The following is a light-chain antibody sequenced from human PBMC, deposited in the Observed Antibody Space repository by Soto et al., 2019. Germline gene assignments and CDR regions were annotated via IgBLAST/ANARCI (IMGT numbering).Light chain of an antibody. CDR2: SAS. CDR3: QQYIYWPRR. Sequence: EFVLTQSPGTLSLSPGERATLSCRASQTVSSSLAWYQQKPGQAPRLLMYSASTRATGIPARFSGSGSGTEFTLTINSLQSEDFAVYYCQQYIYWPRRFGQGTKV. J-gene: IGKJ1*01. CDR1: QTVSSS. V-gene: IGKV3-15*01.